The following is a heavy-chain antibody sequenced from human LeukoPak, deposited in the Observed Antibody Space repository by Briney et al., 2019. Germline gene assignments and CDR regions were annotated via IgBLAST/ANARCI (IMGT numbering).Heavy chain of an antibody. Sequence: GGSLRLSCAASALTFSSYAVSWVRQAPGKGLGWVSAVSGSGGSTYYADSVKGRFTISRDNAKNTLYLQMHSLSAEDTAVYYCAKDWVHESIVVVIFDYWGQGTLVTVSS. V-gene: IGHV3-23*01. CDR1: ALTFSSYA. D-gene: IGHD3-22*01. CDR3: AKDWVHESIVVVIFDY. CDR2: VSGSGGST. J-gene: IGHJ4*02.